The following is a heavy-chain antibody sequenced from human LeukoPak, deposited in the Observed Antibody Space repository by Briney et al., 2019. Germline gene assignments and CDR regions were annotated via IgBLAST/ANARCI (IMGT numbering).Heavy chain of an antibody. Sequence: GGSLRLSCAASGFTFSNYWMHWVRQAPGKGLVWVSRINSDGSSTTYADSVKGRFTISRDNAKNTLYLQMGSLRAEDTAIYYCAKIPPATESFDYWGQGTLVTVSS. V-gene: IGHV3-74*01. D-gene: IGHD5-12*01. CDR3: AKIPPATESFDY. J-gene: IGHJ4*02. CDR2: INSDGSST. CDR1: GFTFSNYW.